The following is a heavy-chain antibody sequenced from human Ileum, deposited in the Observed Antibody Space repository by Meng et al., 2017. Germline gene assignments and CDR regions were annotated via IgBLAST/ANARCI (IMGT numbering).Heavy chain of an antibody. CDR1: CRSNSSGDG. J-gene: IGHJ4*02. V-gene: IGHV4-4*02. CDR3: AHIFDS. Sequence: QLRTQAAARGLVGLWRSFSLSVDVSCRSNSSGDGWGWVGQPPGKGLEWLAGINLGVSPNYTPSLKRRVTMSVDKSNDHLSLQLTSVTAADTAVYYCAHIFDSWGQGTLVTVSS. CDR2: INLGVSP.